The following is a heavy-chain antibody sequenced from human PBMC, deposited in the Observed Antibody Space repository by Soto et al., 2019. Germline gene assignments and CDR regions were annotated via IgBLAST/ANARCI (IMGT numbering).Heavy chain of an antibody. D-gene: IGHD3-22*01. Sequence: SETLCLTCTVAADSISSVDYDRSWIRQHPGKILEWIVYIYDSGSIYYNPSLKSRVTISVDTSKNQFSLKLSSVTAADTAVYYCARTSYDSSGYGAFDIWGQGTMVTVSS. CDR1: ADSISSVDYD. V-gene: IGHV4-31*03. J-gene: IGHJ3*02. CDR3: ARTSYDSSGYGAFDI. CDR2: IYDSGSI.